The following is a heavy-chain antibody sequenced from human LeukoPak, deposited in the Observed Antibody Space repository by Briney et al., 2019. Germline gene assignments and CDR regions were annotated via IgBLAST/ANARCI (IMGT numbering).Heavy chain of an antibody. J-gene: IGHJ4*02. CDR1: GYTLIELS. CDR3: VTARKRDTWNPRF. V-gene: IGHV1-24*01. Sequence: ALVKVSCKVSGYTLIELSMHWVRQAPGKGLEWMGGFDPEDSVTLYAEKFQGRVTMTEDTSTGTAYMQLNSLTSEDTAVYYCVTARKRDTWNPRFWGQGTLVSVSS. D-gene: IGHD1-20*01. CDR2: FDPEDSVT.